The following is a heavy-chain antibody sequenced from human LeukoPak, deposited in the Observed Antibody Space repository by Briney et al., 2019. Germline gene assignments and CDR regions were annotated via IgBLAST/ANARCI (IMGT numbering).Heavy chain of an antibody. CDR2: INPNSGGT. CDR1: GYTFTGYY. J-gene: IGHJ6*02. CDR3: ARGPGRGYEQNYGMDV. Sequence: ASVKVSCKASGYTFTGYYMHWVRQAPGQGLEWMGWINPNSGGTNYAQKFQGRVTTTRDTSISTAYMELSRLRSDDTAVYYCARGPGRGYEQNYGMDVWGQGTTVTVSS. V-gene: IGHV1-2*02. D-gene: IGHD5-12*01.